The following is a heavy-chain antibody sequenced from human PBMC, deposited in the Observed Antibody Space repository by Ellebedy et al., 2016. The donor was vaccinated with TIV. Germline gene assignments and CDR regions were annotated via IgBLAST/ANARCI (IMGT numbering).Heavy chain of an antibody. CDR1: GFNFSSYG. CDR2: IWYDGSNK. D-gene: IGHD3-10*01. CDR3: ARENLWFGEFKARDQGTAFDY. J-gene: IGHJ4*02. Sequence: GESLKISCAASGFNFSSYGMHWVRQAPGKGLEWVAVIWYDGSNKYYADSVKGRFTISRDNSKNTLYLQMNSLRADDTAVYYCARENLWFGEFKARDQGTAFDYWGQGTLVTVAS. V-gene: IGHV3-33*01.